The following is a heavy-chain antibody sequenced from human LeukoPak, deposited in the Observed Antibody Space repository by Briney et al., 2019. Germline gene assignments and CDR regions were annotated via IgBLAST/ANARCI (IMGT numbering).Heavy chain of an antibody. J-gene: IGHJ4*02. V-gene: IGHV3-7*05. CDR1: GFTFSSYW. CDR3: AKGRNDYGDAALNY. CDR2: IQQDGSEK. Sequence: GGSLRLSCAASGFTFSSYWMIWVRQAPGKGLEWVANIQQDGSEKYYVDSVKGRFTISRDNAKNSLYLQMNSLRAEDTAGYYCAKGRNDYGDAALNYWGQGTLVTVSS. D-gene: IGHD4-17*01.